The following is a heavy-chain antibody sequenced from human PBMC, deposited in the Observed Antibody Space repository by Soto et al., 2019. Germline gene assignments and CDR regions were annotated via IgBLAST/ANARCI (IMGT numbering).Heavy chain of an antibody. V-gene: IGHV3-30*18. CDR3: AKDRVGVATTRYYYGMDV. J-gene: IGHJ6*02. D-gene: IGHD5-12*01. Sequence: ESGGGVVQPGRSLRLSCAASGFTFSSYGMHWVRQAPGKGLEWVAVISYDGSNKYYADSVKGRFTISRDNSKNTLYLQMNSLRAEDTAVYYCAKDRVGVATTRYYYGMDVWGQGTTVTVSS. CDR1: GFTFSSYG. CDR2: ISYDGSNK.